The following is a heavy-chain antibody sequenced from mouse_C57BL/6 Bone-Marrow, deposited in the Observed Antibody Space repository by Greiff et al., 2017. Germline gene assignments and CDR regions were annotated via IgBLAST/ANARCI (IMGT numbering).Heavy chain of an antibody. CDR3: AIYFDY. J-gene: IGHJ2*01. V-gene: IGHV1-50*01. CDR2: IDPSDSYT. Sequence: QVQLQQPGAELVKPGASVKLSCKASGYTFTSYWMQWVKQRPGQGLEWIGEIDPSDSYTNYNQKFKGKATLTVDTSSSTAYMQLSSLTSEDSAVYYGAIYFDYWGQGTTLTVSS. CDR1: GYTFTSYW.